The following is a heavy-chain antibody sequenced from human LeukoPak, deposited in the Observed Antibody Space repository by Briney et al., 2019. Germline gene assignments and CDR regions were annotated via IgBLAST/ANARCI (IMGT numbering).Heavy chain of an antibody. CDR1: GFTFSSYA. J-gene: IGHJ6*03. Sequence: GGSLRLSCAASGFTFSSYAMSWVRQAPGKGLEWVSAISGSGGSTYYADSVKGRFTISRDNSKNTLYLQMNSLRAEDTAVYYCARTVDDYYYMDVWGKGTTVTVSS. CDR2: ISGSGGST. D-gene: IGHD1-1*01. CDR3: ARTVDDYYYMDV. V-gene: IGHV3-23*01.